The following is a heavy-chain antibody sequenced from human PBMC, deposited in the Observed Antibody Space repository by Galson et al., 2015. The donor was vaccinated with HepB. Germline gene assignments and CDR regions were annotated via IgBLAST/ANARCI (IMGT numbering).Heavy chain of an antibody. CDR2: IKQDGTET. Sequence: SLRLSCAASGLTFSTFWMSWVRQAPGKGLEWVANIKQDGTETYYVDSVKGRFTISRDNAKNSLYLQMNSLRAEDTAVYYCAKGRDIFDYWGQGTLVTVSS. D-gene: IGHD3-9*01. CDR1: GLTFSTFW. V-gene: IGHV3-7*03. CDR3: AKGRDIFDY. J-gene: IGHJ4*02.